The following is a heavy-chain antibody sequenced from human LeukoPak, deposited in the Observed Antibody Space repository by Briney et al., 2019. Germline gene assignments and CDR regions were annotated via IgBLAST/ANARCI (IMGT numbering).Heavy chain of an antibody. CDR1: GYTFIGYY. CDR3: ARDLIVVVPAPISVWFDP. Sequence: EASVTVSFKASGYTFIGYYMHWVRQAPGQGGEWMGWIYPKSGGTNYAQRFQGRVTMTRDTSISTAYIALSSLTSHHTAVYYSARDLIVVVPAPISVWFDPWGQGTLVTVSS. J-gene: IGHJ5*02. V-gene: IGHV1-2*02. CDR2: IYPKSGGT. D-gene: IGHD2-2*01.